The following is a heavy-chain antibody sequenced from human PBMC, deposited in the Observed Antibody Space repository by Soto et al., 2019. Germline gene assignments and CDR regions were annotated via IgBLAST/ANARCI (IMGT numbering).Heavy chain of an antibody. Sequence: SETLSLTCTVSGGSISSYYRSWIRQPPGKGLEWIGYIYYSGSTNYNPSLKSRVTTSVDTSKNQFSLKLSSVTAADTAVYYCARAEAIFGVVIINAFDIWGQGTMVTVSS. CDR1: GGSISSYY. CDR3: ARAEAIFGVVIINAFDI. V-gene: IGHV4-59*12. CDR2: IYYSGST. J-gene: IGHJ3*02. D-gene: IGHD3-3*01.